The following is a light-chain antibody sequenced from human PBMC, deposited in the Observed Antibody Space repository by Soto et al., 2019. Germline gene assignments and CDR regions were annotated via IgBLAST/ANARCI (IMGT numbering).Light chain of an antibody. CDR1: SSDVGGYNY. CDR2: DVS. J-gene: IGLJ2*01. V-gene: IGLV2-14*01. CDR3: SSYTSSSTLVV. Sequence: QSALTQPASVSGSPGQSITISCTGTSSDVGGYNYVSWYQQHPGKAPKLMIYDVSNWPSGVSNRFSGSESGNTASLTISGLQAEDEADYYCSSYTSSSTLVVFGGGTKLTVL.